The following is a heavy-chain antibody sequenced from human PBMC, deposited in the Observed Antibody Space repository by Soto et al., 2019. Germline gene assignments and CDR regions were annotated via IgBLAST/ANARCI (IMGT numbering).Heavy chain of an antibody. V-gene: IGHV4-59*11. CDR2: IYYSGST. Sequence: NPSETLSLTCIVSGGSLSYRYWSWIRQPPGKELEWIAYIYYSGSTNYSPSLRNRLTVSVDTAKNQFSLKLTSVTAADTATYYCARTIDYGYMDVWGKGTTVTVSS. J-gene: IGHJ6*03. CDR1: GGSLSYRY. D-gene: IGHD3-16*01. CDR3: ARTIDYGYMDV.